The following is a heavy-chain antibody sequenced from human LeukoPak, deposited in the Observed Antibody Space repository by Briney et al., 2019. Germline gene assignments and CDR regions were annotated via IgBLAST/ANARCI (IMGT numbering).Heavy chain of an antibody. CDR2: ISTSTGDT. J-gene: IGHJ6*03. Sequence: ASVKVSCKTSGYSFILYGISWVRQAPGQGPEWMGWISTSTGDTNYAQEFQDRVIMTTDTSTSTAYMELRSLRSDDTAVYYCAREGGIARPPYLYYYIDVWGKGTTVTVSS. V-gene: IGHV1-18*01. CDR3: AREGGIARPPYLYYYIDV. D-gene: IGHD6-6*01. CDR1: GYSFILYG.